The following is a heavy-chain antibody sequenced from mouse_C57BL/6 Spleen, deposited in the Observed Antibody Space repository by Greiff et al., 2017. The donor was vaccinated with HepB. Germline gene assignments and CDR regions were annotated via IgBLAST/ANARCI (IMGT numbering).Heavy chain of an antibody. J-gene: IGHJ2*01. Sequence: EVKLVESGPGLVKPSQSLSLTCSVTGYSITSGYYWNWIRQFPGNKLEWMGYISYDGSNNYNPSLKNRISITRDTSKNQFFLKLNSVTTEDTATYYCARDQHITTVVAPFDYWGQGTTLTVSS. CDR3: ARDQHITTVVAPFDY. V-gene: IGHV3-6*01. CDR2: ISYDGSN. D-gene: IGHD1-1*01. CDR1: GYSITSGYY.